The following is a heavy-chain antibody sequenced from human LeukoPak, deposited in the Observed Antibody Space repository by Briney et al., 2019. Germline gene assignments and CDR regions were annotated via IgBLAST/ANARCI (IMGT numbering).Heavy chain of an antibody. D-gene: IGHD3-10*01. Sequence: GGSLRLSCAASGFILSNYWMGWVRQAPGKGLEWVAVISYDGSNKYYADSVKGRFTISRDNSKNTLYLQMNSLRAEDTAVYYCAKDREVTYYYYYMDVWGKGTTVTVSS. CDR2: ISYDGSNK. CDR3: AKDREVTYYYYYMDV. V-gene: IGHV3-30*18. CDR1: GFILSNYW. J-gene: IGHJ6*03.